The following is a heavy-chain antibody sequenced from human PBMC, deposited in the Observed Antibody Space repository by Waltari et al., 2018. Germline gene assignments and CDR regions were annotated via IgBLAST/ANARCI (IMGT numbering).Heavy chain of an antibody. J-gene: IGHJ3*02. CDR1: GGPISSHY. V-gene: IGHV4-59*11. Sequence: QVQLQESGPGLVKPSETLSLTCTVSGGPISSHYWSWIRQPPGKGLEWIGYIYYSGSTNYNPSLKSRVTISVDTSKNQFSLKLSSVTAADTAVYYCARDDTGYDSSGYYLNDAFDIWGQGTMVTVSS. CDR3: ARDDTGYDSSGYYLNDAFDI. D-gene: IGHD3-22*01. CDR2: IYYSGST.